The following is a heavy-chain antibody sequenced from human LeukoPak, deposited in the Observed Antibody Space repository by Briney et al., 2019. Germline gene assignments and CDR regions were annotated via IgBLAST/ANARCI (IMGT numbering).Heavy chain of an antibody. Sequence: PVKVSCKASGGTFSSYAISWVRQAPGQGLEWMGGIIPIFGTANCAQKFQGRVTITTDESTSTAYMELSSLRSEDTAVYYCAREGPPYSGSYRGFDYWGQGTLVTVSS. J-gene: IGHJ4*02. V-gene: IGHV1-69*05. D-gene: IGHD1-26*01. CDR1: GGTFSSYA. CDR2: IIPIFGTA. CDR3: AREGPPYSGSYRGFDY.